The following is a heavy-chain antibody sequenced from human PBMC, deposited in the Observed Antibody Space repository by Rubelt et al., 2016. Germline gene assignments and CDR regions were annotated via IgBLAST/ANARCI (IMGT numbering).Heavy chain of an antibody. Sequence: QVQVVQSGAEVKKPGASVKVSCKASGYTFTSHGFNWVRQAPGQGLEWMGWISPYDTNINYAQKFQGKLTMTTDKPTRSVDMGLRNLTADDTAVYYWARDREFYYYGVDGWGQGTAVTVSS. J-gene: IGHJ6*02. V-gene: IGHV1-18*01. CDR1: GYTFTSHG. CDR2: ISPYDTNI. CDR3: ARDREFYYYGVDG. D-gene: IGHD3-10*01.